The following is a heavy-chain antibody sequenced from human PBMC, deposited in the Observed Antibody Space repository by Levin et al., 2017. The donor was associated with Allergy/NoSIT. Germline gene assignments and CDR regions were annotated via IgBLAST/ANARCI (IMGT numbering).Heavy chain of an antibody. CDR1: GFTFSSYA. V-gene: IGHV3-23*01. D-gene: IGHD3-3*01. J-gene: IGHJ2*01. CDR3: AKDVTIFGVVTVFDL. Sequence: GESLKISCAASGFTFSSYAMSWVRQAPGKGLEWVSAISGSGGSTYYADSVKGRFTISRDNSKNTLYLQMNSLRAEDTAVYYCAKDVTIFGVVTVFDLWGRGTLVTVSS. CDR2: ISGSGGST.